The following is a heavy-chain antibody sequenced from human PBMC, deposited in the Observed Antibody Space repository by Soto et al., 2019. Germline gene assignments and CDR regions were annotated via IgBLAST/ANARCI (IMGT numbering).Heavy chain of an antibody. V-gene: IGHV3-23*01. Sequence: PGGSLRLSFVFSGLTFNSYAMSWVLQAPGKGLEWVSTISVSGGRTYYADSAKGRFTISRDNSKNTLFLQMNSLRAEDTAVYYLAKDRAASGPNWFDPWGRGTLVTVSS. D-gene: IGHD6-13*01. J-gene: IGHJ5*02. CDR2: ISVSGGRT. CDR1: GLTFNSYA. CDR3: AKDRAASGPNWFDP.